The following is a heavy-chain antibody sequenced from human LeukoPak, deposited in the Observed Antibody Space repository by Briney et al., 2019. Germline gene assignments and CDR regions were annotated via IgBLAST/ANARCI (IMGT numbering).Heavy chain of an antibody. J-gene: IGHJ4*02. CDR2: IYYSGST. CDR3: ARADFWSGYFDY. D-gene: IGHD3-3*01. Sequence: SETLSLTCTVSGGSISSYYWSWIRQHPGKGLEWIGYIYYSGSTYYNPSLKSRVTISVDTSKNQFSLKLSSVTAADTAVYYCARADFWSGYFDYWGQGTLVTVSS. V-gene: IGHV4-59*06. CDR1: GGSISSYY.